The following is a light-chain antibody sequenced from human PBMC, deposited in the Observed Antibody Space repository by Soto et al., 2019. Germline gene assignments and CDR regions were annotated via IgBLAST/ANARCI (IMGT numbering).Light chain of an antibody. CDR3: SSFTSTSTRL. CDR2: EVT. J-gene: IGLJ1*01. CDR1: SSDIGSYDY. V-gene: IGLV2-14*01. Sequence: QSALTQPASVSGSPGQSITISCTGTSSDIGSYDYVSWYQQLPGKAPNLIIYEVTDRPSGVSNRFSGSKSGNTASLTISGLQAEDEADYYCSSFTSTSTRLFGSGTKLTVL.